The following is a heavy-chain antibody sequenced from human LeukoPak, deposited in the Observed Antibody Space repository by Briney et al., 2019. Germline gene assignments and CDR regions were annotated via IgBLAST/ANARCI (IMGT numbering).Heavy chain of an antibody. D-gene: IGHD3-22*01. CDR3: AKRGVVIRVILVGFHKEAYYFDS. CDR1: GITLSNYG. V-gene: IGHV3-23*01. Sequence: GGSLRLSCAVSGITLSNYGMTWVRQAPGKGLEWVAGISDSGGSTNYADSVKGWFTISRDNPKNTLYLQMNSLRAEDTAVYFCAKRGVVIRVILVGFHKEAYYFDSWGQGALVTVSS. J-gene: IGHJ4*02. CDR2: ISDSGGST.